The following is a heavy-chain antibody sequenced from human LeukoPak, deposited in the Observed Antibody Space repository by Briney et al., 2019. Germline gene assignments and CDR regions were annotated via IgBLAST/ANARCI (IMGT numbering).Heavy chain of an antibody. CDR3: AKVGEITIFGVVTP. D-gene: IGHD3-3*01. J-gene: IGHJ5*02. CDR1: GFTFSSYG. Sequence: HAGGSLRLSCAASGFTFSSYGMHWVRQAPGKGLEWVAFILYDGSNKYYADSVKGRFTISRDNSKNTLYLQMNSLRAEDTAVYYCAKVGEITIFGVVTPWGQGTLVTVSS. CDR2: ILYDGSNK. V-gene: IGHV3-30*02.